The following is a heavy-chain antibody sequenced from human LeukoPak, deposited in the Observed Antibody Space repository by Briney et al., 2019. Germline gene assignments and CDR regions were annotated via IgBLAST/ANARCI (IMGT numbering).Heavy chain of an antibody. Sequence: SQTLSLTCAISGDSVSSNSAAWNRIRQSPSRGLEWLGRTYYRSKWYNDYAVSVKSRITINPDTSKNQFSLQLNSVTPEDTAEYYCAREKGIAARPFDYWGQGTLVTVSS. CDR2: TYYRSKWYN. CDR3: AREKGIAARPFDY. J-gene: IGHJ4*02. D-gene: IGHD6-6*01. CDR1: GDSVSSNSAA. V-gene: IGHV6-1*01.